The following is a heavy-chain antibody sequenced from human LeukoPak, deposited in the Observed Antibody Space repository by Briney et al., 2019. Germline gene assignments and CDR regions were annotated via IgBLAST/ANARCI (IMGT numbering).Heavy chain of an antibody. V-gene: IGHV5-51*01. CDR3: ARTYSSSPNQDDAFDI. CDR2: IYPGDSDT. D-gene: IGHD6-6*01. Sequence: GESLKISCKGSGYSFTSYWIGWVRQMPGKGLEWMGIIYPGDSDTRYSPSFQGQVTISADKSISTAYLQWSSLKASDTAIYYCARTYSSSPNQDDAFDIWGQGTMVTVSS. J-gene: IGHJ3*02. CDR1: GYSFTSYW.